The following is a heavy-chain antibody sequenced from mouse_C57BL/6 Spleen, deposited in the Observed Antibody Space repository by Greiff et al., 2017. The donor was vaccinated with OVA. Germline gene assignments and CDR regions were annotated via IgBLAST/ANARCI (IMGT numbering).Heavy chain of an antibody. CDR1: GFNIKDDY. J-gene: IGHJ2*01. D-gene: IGHD2-3*01. CDR2: IDPENGDT. Sequence: EVQLQQSGAELVRPGASVKLSCTASGFNIKDDYMHWVKQRPEQGLEWIGWIDPENGDTEYASKFQGKATITADTSSNTAYLQLSSLTSEDTAVYYCTTLKGGYYVGDWGQGTTLTVSS. V-gene: IGHV14-4*01. CDR3: TTLKGGYYVGD.